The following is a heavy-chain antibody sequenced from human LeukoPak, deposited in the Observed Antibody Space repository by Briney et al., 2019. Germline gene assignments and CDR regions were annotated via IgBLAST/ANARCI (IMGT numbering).Heavy chain of an antibody. Sequence: PSETLSLTCTVSGGSISSSSYYWGWIRQPPGKGLEWIGSIYYSGSTYYNPSLKSRVTISVATSKNQFSLKLSSVTAADTAVYYCARADCSSTSCYLGFDYWGQGTLVTVSS. CDR1: GGSISSSSYY. V-gene: IGHV4-39*07. J-gene: IGHJ4*02. CDR2: IYYSGST. CDR3: ARADCSSTSCYLGFDY. D-gene: IGHD2-2*01.